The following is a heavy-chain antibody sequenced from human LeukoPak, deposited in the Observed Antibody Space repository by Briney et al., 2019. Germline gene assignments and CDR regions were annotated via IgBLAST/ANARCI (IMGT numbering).Heavy chain of an antibody. CDR1: GFTLSAYS. V-gene: IGHV3-7*04. Sequence: KPGGSLRLSCVASGFTLSAYSMNWVRQAPGKGLEWVANIREDGGEIYYLDSVKGRFTISRDNAKNSLYLQMNSLRAEDTAVYYCARGVYAFDIWGQGTMVTVSS. CDR2: IREDGGEI. J-gene: IGHJ3*02. CDR3: ARGVYAFDI. D-gene: IGHD5/OR15-5a*01.